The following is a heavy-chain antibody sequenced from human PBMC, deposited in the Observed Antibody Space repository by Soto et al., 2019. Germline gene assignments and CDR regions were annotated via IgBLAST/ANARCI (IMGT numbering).Heavy chain of an antibody. CDR3: VRGGGGGHFDS. D-gene: IGHD3-16*01. CDR2: ISPKSNYR. CDR1: GFSFSDYY. Sequence: QIQLEESGGGLVKSGGSLRLSCAASGFSFSDYYMTWIRQAPGKGLEWLSYISPKSNYREYADSVKGRHTISRDNAKKSLSLQINSLRADDTGVYYCVRGGGGGHFDSWGQGTLVTVSS. J-gene: IGHJ4*02. V-gene: IGHV3-11*05.